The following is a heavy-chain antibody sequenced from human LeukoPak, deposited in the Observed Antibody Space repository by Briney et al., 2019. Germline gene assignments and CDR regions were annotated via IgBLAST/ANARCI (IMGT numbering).Heavy chain of an antibody. D-gene: IGHD3-10*01. Sequence: GASVKVSCKASGYSFTGYYLHWVRQAPGQGLEWMGWINPNSGDTNYAQKFQGSVTMTRDTSISTAYMELSRLRSDDTAVYYCARNIWFGESSDAFDIWGQGTMVTVSS. CDR2: INPNSGDT. V-gene: IGHV1-2*02. CDR1: GYSFTGYY. J-gene: IGHJ3*02. CDR3: ARNIWFGESSDAFDI.